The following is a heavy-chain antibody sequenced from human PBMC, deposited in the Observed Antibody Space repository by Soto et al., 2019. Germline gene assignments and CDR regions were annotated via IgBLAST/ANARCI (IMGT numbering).Heavy chain of an antibody. CDR1: GGSISSGGYY. D-gene: IGHD3-3*01. V-gene: IGHV4-31*03. J-gene: IGHJ4*02. CDR2: IYYSGST. Sequence: QVQLQESGPGLVKPSQTLSLTCTVSGGSISSGGYYWSWIRQHPGKGLEWIGYIYYSGSTYYNPSLKSRVTISVDTTKNQFSLKLSSVTAADTAVYYCARDYGASGYYGSGVYDYWGQGTLVTVSS. CDR3: ARDYGASGYYGSGVYDY.